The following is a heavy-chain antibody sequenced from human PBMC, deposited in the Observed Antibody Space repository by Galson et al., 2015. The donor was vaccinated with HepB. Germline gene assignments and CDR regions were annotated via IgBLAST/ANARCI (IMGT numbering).Heavy chain of an antibody. J-gene: IGHJ5*02. CDR2: ISTTGNYK. D-gene: IGHD3-10*01. Sequence: SLRLSCAASGFTFTDFSMNWVRQAPGKGLEWVSSISTTGNYKYYADSLQGRFTISRDNAKDSLYLQMNSLRADDTAVYFCARRGNYMSESLDLWGQGTLVAVSS. V-gene: IGHV3-21*01. CDR3: ARRGNYMSESLDL. CDR1: GFTFTDFS.